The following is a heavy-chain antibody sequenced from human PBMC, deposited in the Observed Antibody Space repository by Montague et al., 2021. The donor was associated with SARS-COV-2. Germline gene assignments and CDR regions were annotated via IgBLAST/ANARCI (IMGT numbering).Heavy chain of an antibody. D-gene: IGHD3-3*01. CDR2: IHYSGST. V-gene: IGHV4-39*01. CDR3: SRGDFGVVIIPYYYYYMDV. J-gene: IGHJ6*03. Sequence: SETLSLTCTVSGGSISTYYYWGWIRQPPGEGLEWIGSIHYSGSTYYKPSLKSRVTISVDTSKNQFSLKLNSVTAADTAVYFCSRGDFGVVIIPYYYYYMDVWGKGTTVTVSS. CDR1: GGSISTYYY.